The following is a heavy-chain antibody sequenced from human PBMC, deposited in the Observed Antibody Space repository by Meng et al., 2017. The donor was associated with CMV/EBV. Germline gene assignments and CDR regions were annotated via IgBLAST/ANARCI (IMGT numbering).Heavy chain of an antibody. J-gene: IGHJ4*02. CDR3: ARDFGARGDY. Sequence: GESLKISCAASGFTFSSYSMNWVRQAPGKGLEWVSSISSSSSYIYYADSVKGRFTISRDNAKNSLYLQMNSLRAEDTAVYYCARDFGARGDYWGQGTLVTVSS. D-gene: IGHD1-26*01. V-gene: IGHV3-21*01. CDR2: ISSSSSYI. CDR1: GFTFSSYS.